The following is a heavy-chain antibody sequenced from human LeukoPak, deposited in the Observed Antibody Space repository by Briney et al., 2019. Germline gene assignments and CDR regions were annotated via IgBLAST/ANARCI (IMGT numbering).Heavy chain of an antibody. CDR3: ARTSYYDSSGYYDY. D-gene: IGHD3-22*01. Sequence: ASVKVSCKASGYIFTDYYMHWVRQVPGQGPEWMGWIHPNSGGTNYAQKFQGWVTMTRDTSISTAYMELSRLRSDDTAVYYCARTSYYDSSGYYDYWGQGTLVTVSS. CDR2: IHPNSGGT. J-gene: IGHJ4*02. V-gene: IGHV1-2*04. CDR1: GYIFTDYY.